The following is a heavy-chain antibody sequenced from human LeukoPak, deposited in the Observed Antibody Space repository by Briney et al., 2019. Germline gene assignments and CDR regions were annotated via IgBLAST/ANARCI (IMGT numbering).Heavy chain of an antibody. J-gene: IGHJ4*02. Sequence: SVNLSFNCSGSSFTNSGNYWTRLGPRQGKGLMGLGNIYYSGSTNYNASLKSRVTISVDTSKNQFSLKLSSVPAADTAVYYCARLGDGDNLRYFDYWGQGTLVTVSS. D-gene: IGHD5-24*01. V-gene: IGHV4-59*08. CDR1: SFTNSGNY. CDR2: IYYSGST. CDR3: ARLGDGDNLRYFDY.